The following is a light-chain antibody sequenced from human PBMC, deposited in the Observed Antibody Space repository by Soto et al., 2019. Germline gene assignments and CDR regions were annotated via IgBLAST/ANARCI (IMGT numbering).Light chain of an antibody. CDR1: QTISNW. V-gene: IGKV1-5*01. Sequence: DIQMTQSPSTLSASVGDRVTITCRASQTISNWLAWYQQKPGKAPKLLIYDASSLEGGVPSRVSGSGSGTEFTLTLSSLQLDDFATYYCQQYYIYWTFGQGTKVEIK. CDR2: DAS. J-gene: IGKJ1*01. CDR3: QQYYIYWT.